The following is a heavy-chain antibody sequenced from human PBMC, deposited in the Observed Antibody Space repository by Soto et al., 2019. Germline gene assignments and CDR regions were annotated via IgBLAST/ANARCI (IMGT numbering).Heavy chain of an antibody. CDR1: GYTFTIYA. V-gene: IGHV1-3*01. J-gene: IGHJ3*02. CDR3: ARASSGWNGDAFDI. D-gene: IGHD6-19*01. Sequence: ASVKVSCKASGYTFTIYAMHWVRQAPGQRLEWMGWINAGNGNTKYSQKFQGRVTITRDTSASTAYMELSSLRSEDTAVYYCARASSGWNGDAFDIWGQGTMVTVSS. CDR2: INAGNGNT.